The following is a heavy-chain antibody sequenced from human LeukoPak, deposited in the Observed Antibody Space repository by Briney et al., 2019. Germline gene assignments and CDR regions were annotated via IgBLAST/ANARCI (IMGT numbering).Heavy chain of an antibody. Sequence: PSETLSLTCAVYGGSFSGYYWSWIRQPPGKGLEWIGEINHSGSTNYNPSLKSRVTISVDTSKNQFSLKLSSVTAADTAVYYCARAVVVTPRGDPVPYYFDYWGQGTLVTVSS. D-gene: IGHD2-21*02. V-gene: IGHV4-34*01. CDR1: GGSFSGYY. CDR2: INHSGST. CDR3: ARAVVVTPRGDPVPYYFDY. J-gene: IGHJ4*02.